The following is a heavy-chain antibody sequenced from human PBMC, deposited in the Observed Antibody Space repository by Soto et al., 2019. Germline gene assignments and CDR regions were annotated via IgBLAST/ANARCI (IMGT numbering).Heavy chain of an antibody. CDR3: TRAAIRGELLEY. CDR2: ISYDGSDK. D-gene: IGHD1-26*01. J-gene: IGHJ4*02. Sequence: PGGSLRLSCAASGFTFSSYAMHWVRQAPGKGLEWVALISYDGSDKDYADSVKGRFTISRDNSKNTLNLQMNSLRVEDTAVYYCTRAAIRGELLEYWGQGTQVTVSS. CDR1: GFTFSSYA. V-gene: IGHV3-30-3*01.